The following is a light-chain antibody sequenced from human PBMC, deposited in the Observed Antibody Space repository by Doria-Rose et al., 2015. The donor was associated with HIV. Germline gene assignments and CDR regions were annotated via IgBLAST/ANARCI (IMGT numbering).Light chain of an antibody. CDR1: ALPKQY. Sequence: LPSVSMSPGQTARITCSGDALPKQYAYWYQRKPGQAPVLVISNDTERPSGVSERFSGSSSRTTVTLTISGVQAEDEADYYCQSADSSSTLWVFGGGTKLTVL. V-gene: IGLV3-25*03. CDR3: QSADSSSTLWV. CDR2: NDT. J-gene: IGLJ3*02.